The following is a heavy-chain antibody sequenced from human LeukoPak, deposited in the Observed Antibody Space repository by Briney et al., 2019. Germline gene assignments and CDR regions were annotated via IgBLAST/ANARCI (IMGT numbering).Heavy chain of an antibody. CDR3: ASRKKGMATAGFDY. CDR1: GYSFTSYW. Sequence: GASLKISCKGSGYSFTSYWIGWVRQMPGKGLEWMGIIYPGDSDTSYSPSFQGQVIISAEKSISTAYLQWSSLKASDTALYYCASRKKGMATAGFDYWGQGTLVTVPS. D-gene: IGHD5-24*01. V-gene: IGHV5-51*01. CDR2: IYPGDSDT. J-gene: IGHJ4*02.